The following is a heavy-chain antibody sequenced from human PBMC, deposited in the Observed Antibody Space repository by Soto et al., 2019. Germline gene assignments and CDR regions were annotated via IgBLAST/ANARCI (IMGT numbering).Heavy chain of an antibody. CDR1: GFTFSSYA. CDR3: ARSATHSILGYCSGGSCYFDY. V-gene: IGHV3-64*01. D-gene: IGHD2-15*01. J-gene: IGHJ4*02. Sequence: GGSLRLSCAASGFTFSSYAMHWVRQAPGKGLEYVSAISSNGGSTYYANSVKGRFTISRDNSKNTLYLQMGSLRAEDMAVYYCARSATHSILGYCSGGSCYFDYWGQGTLVTVSS. CDR2: ISSNGGST.